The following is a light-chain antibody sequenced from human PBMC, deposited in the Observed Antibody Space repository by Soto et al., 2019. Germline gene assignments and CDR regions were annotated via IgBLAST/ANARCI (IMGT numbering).Light chain of an antibody. J-gene: IGKJ2*01. CDR1: QSVSSN. Sequence: EIVRTQSPATLSVSPVERATLSCRASQSVSSNLAWYQQKPGQAPRLLIFGASTRATAIPARFSGSGSGTEFSLTISSLQSEDFAVYYCQQYNNWPHTFGQGTKLEIK. V-gene: IGKV3-15*01. CDR3: QQYNNWPHT. CDR2: GAS.